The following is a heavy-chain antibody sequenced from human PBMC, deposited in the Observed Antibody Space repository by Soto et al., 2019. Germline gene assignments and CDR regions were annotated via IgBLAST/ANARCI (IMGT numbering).Heavy chain of an antibody. CDR2: ICDSGGSK. J-gene: IGHJ4*02. V-gene: IGHV3-23*01. Sequence: PGGSLRLSCAASGFTFSSYGMHWVRQAPGKGLEWVSVICDSGGSKYYADSVKGRSTISRDNSKNTLHLQVNSLRGEDTAVYYCAKEADISGYYPDYWGQGTLVTVSS. CDR1: GFTFSSYG. D-gene: IGHD3-22*01. CDR3: AKEADISGYYPDY.